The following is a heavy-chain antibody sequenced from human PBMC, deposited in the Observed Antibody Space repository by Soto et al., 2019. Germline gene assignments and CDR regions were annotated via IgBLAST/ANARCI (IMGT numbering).Heavy chain of an antibody. CDR1: GYTFTSYA. J-gene: IGHJ5*02. Sequence: QVQLVQSGAEVKKPGASVRVSCRTSGYTFTSYAIHWVRQAPGQGLEWMAWSNIGNGNTKDSQKFQGRVTVSRDTSASTAYMELSSLRSEDTAVHYCAREPLCGGVCYDHWLDPWGQGTLVTVSS. V-gene: IGHV1-3*04. D-gene: IGHD2-21*02. CDR2: SNIGNGNT. CDR3: AREPLCGGVCYDHWLDP.